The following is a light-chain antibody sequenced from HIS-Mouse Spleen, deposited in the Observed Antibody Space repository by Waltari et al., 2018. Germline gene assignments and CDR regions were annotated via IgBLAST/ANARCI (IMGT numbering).Light chain of an antibody. CDR2: EGS. J-gene: IGLJ3*02. V-gene: IGLV2-23*01. Sequence: SALTQPASVSGSPGQSITISCTGTSSDVGSYNLVSWYQQHPGKAPKLMIYEGSKRPSGVSNRFSGSKSGNTASLTISGLQAEDEADYYCCSYAGSSNLVFGGGTKLTVL. CDR3: CSYAGSSNLV. CDR1: SSDVGSYNL.